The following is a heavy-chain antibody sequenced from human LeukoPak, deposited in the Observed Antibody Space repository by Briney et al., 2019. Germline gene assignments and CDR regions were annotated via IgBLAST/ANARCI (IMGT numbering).Heavy chain of an antibody. CDR2: VNPSAGST. V-gene: IGHV1-46*01. CDR3: ARNAYGAQTPSDV. J-gene: IGHJ6*02. D-gene: IGHD4-17*01. CDR1: GYTFTSYY. Sequence: ASVKVSCKASGYTFTSYYIHWVRQAPGQGLEWMGIVNPSAGSTSYAQKFQGRVTMTRDTSTSTVYMELSSLRSEDTAVYYCARNAYGAQTPSDVWGQGTTVTVSS.